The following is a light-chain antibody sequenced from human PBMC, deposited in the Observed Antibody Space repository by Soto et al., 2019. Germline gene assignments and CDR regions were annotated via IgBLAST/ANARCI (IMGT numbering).Light chain of an antibody. J-gene: IGLJ2*01. V-gene: IGLV4-69*01. CDR1: SGHSSYA. CDR3: QTWGTGFQF. Sequence: VLTQSPSASASLGASVKLTCTLSSGHSSYAIAWHQKQPGKGPRYLMDLNNDGSHTKGDGIPDRFSGSSSGADRFLIISILQSDDEADYYCQTWGTGFQFFGGGTKLTVL. CDR2: LNNDGSH.